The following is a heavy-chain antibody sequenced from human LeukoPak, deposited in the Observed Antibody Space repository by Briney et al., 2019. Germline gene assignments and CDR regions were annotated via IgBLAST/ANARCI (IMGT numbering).Heavy chain of an antibody. D-gene: IGHD2-2*02. Sequence: GGSLRLSCAASGFTFSSYSMNWVRQAPGKGLEWVSSISSSSSCIYYADSVKGRFTISRDNAKNSLYLQMNSLRAEDTAVYYCAIYCSSTSCYRASDYWGQGTLVTVSS. CDR2: ISSSSSCI. CDR1: GFTFSSYS. CDR3: AIYCSSTSCYRASDY. J-gene: IGHJ4*02. V-gene: IGHV3-21*01.